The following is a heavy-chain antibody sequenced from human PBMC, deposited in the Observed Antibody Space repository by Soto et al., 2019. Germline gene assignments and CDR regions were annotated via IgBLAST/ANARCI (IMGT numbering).Heavy chain of an antibody. J-gene: IGHJ6*02. CDR2: INHSGST. V-gene: IGHV4-34*01. CDR1: GGSFSGYY. D-gene: IGHD6-13*01. Sequence: SETLSLTCAVYGGSFSGYYWSWIRQPPGKGLEWIGEINHSGSTNYNPSLKSRVTISVDTSKNQFSLKLSSVTAADTAVYYCARGKAADLYYYGMDVWGQGTTVTVSS. CDR3: ARGKAADLYYYGMDV.